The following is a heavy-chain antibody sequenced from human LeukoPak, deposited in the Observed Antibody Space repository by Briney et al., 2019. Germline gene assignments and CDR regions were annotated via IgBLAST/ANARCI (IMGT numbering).Heavy chain of an antibody. CDR2: FDPEDGET. D-gene: IGHD6-13*01. CDR1: GYTLTELS. CDR3: ATPDSSSWHFDC. Sequence: ASVKVSCKVSGYTLTELSMHWVRQAPGKGLEWMGGFDPEDGETIYAQKFQGRVTMTEDTSTDTAYMELSSLRSEDTAVYYCATPDSSSWHFDCWGQGTLVTVSS. V-gene: IGHV1-24*01. J-gene: IGHJ4*02.